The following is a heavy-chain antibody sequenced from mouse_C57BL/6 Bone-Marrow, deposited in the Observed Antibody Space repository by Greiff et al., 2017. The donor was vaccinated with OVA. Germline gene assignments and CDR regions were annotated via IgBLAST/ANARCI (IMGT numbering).Heavy chain of an antibody. D-gene: IGHD2-2*01. CDR3: ARGGVLWLRRNWYFDV. Sequence: QVQLKQPGAELVKPGASVKMSCKASGYTFTSYWITWVKQRPGQGLEWIGDIYPGSGSTNYNEKFKSKATLTVDTSSSTAYMQLSSLTSEDSAVYYCARGGVLWLRRNWYFDVWGTGTTVTVSS. J-gene: IGHJ1*03. CDR1: GYTFTSYW. V-gene: IGHV1-55*01. CDR2: IYPGSGST.